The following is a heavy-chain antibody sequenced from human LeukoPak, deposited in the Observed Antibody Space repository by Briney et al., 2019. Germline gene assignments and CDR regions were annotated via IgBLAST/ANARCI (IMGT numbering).Heavy chain of an antibody. CDR2: IYYSGST. Sequence: PSETLSLTCAVSGGSISSGGYSWSWIRQPPGKGLEWIGYIYYSGSTYYNPSLKSRVTISVDTSKNQFSLKLSSVTAADTAVYFCTCGYSYGLFDYWGQGTLVTVSS. CDR1: GGSISSGGYS. D-gene: IGHD5-18*01. CDR3: TCGYSYGLFDY. V-gene: IGHV4-30-4*07. J-gene: IGHJ4*02.